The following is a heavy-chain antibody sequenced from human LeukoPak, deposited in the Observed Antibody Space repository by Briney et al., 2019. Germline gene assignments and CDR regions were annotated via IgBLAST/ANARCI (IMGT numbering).Heavy chain of an antibody. Sequence: GGSLRHSYSPCWFTVSSNFMSWVRQAPGKGLDWVSVIYSGRSTYYPDSVKGRFTISRDNSKNTLYLQMNSLRAEDTAVYYCAREGDYYERGFDYWGQGTLVTVSS. CDR1: WFTVSSNF. CDR2: IYSGRST. CDR3: AREGDYYERGFDY. D-gene: IGHD3-22*01. J-gene: IGHJ4*02. V-gene: IGHV3-53*01.